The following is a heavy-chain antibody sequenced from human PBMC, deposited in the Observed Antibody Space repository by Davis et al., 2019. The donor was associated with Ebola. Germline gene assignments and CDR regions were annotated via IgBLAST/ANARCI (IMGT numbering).Heavy chain of an antibody. J-gene: IGHJ6*02. CDR2: IDPSDSHI. CDR1: GYRFGSYW. CDR3: ARQPNDYYGMDV. D-gene: IGHD4/OR15-4a*01. Sequence: GESLKISCKGSGYRFGSYWISWVRQMPGKGLEWIGIIDPSDSHIRYSRSFQGHVTISVDKSISTAYLQWSSLKASDTAMYHCARQPNDYYGMDVWGQGTTVTVSS. V-gene: IGHV5-10-1*01.